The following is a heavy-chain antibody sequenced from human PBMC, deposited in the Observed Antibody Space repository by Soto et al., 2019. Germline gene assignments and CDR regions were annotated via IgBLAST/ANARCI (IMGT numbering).Heavy chain of an antibody. V-gene: IGHV3-13*01. CDR1: GFTFSSYD. J-gene: IGHJ6*02. CDR2: IGTAGDT. D-gene: IGHD3-3*01. Sequence: GGSLRLSCAASGFTFSSYDMHWVRQATGKGLEWVSAIGTAGDTYYPGSVKGRFTISRENAKNSLYLQMNSLRAEDTAVYYCARPTNYDFWTRHSGMDVWGQGTTVTVS. CDR3: ARPTNYDFWTRHSGMDV.